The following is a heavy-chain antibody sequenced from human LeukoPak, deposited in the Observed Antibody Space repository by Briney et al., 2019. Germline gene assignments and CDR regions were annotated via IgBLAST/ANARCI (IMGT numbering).Heavy chain of an antibody. CDR2: ISGSGGST. J-gene: IGHJ3*02. D-gene: IGHD1-26*01. V-gene: IGHV3-23*01. Sequence: GGSLRLSCAASGFTFSSYGMHWVRQAPGKGLEWVSAISGSGGSTYYADSVKGRFTISRDNSKNTLYLQMNSLRAEDAAVYYCARDGTYVDDAFDIWGQGTMVTVSS. CDR3: ARDGTYVDDAFDI. CDR1: GFTFSSYG.